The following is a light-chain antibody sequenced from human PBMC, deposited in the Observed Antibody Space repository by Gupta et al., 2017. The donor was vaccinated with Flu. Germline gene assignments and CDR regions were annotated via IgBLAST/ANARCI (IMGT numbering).Light chain of an antibody. J-gene: IGKJ1*01. V-gene: IGKV3-20*01. CDR3: QHYGTPLT. Sequence: EIVLTQSPGTLPLSPGEGATLSCRASQSVPSNYLAWYQKRPGPATRLVIDHSSNRATGIPDRFSGRGAGEDFTPTSSRLEPEDVAVYYWQHYGTPLTFGQGTKVEIK. CDR1: QSVPSNY. CDR2: HSS.